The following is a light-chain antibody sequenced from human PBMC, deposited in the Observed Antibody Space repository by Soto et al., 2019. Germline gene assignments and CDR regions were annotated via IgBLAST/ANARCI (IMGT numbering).Light chain of an antibody. CDR2: AAS. CDR1: QYIIDF. Sequence: DIQMTQSPSAKSSSVGYIFTITCRSSQYIIDFLAWFQKKTGEVPKRIIYAASSLESGVPSRLSGSGYGTEFTLKISRLQPEDFATYYCIQNNRYTWTFGQGTKVDIK. J-gene: IGKJ1*01. V-gene: IGKV1-17*03. CDR3: IQNNRYTWT.